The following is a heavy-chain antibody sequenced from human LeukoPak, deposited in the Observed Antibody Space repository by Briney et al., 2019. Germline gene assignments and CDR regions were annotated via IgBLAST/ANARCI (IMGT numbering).Heavy chain of an antibody. V-gene: IGHV3-48*01. D-gene: IGHD5-18*01. J-gene: IGHJ4*02. CDR1: GFMFSGYS. CDR2: ISSSGGDT. Sequence: GGSLRLSCAASGFMFSGYSMAWVRQAPGKGLEWVSYISSSGGDTHYTDSVKGRFTISRDNAKNSLYLQMNSLRAEDTAVYYCARGRQGYHFDYWGQGTLVTVSS. CDR3: ARGRQGYHFDY.